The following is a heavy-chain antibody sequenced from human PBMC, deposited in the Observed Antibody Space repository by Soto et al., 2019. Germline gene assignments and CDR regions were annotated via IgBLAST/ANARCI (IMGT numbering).Heavy chain of an antibody. CDR1: GGSFSGYY. Sequence: KPSETLSLTCAVYGGSFSGYYWSWIRQPPGKGLEWIGEINHSGSTNYNPSLKSRVTISVDTSKNQFSLKLSSVTAADTAVYYCAKYYDFWSGYENWFDPWGQGTLVTVS. CDR3: AKYYDFWSGYENWFDP. D-gene: IGHD3-3*01. V-gene: IGHV4-34*01. CDR2: INHSGST. J-gene: IGHJ5*02.